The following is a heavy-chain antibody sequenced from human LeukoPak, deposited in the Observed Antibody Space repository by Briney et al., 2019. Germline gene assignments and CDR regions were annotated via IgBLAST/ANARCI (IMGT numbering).Heavy chain of an antibody. D-gene: IGHD2-2*03. CDR1: DGCISSTSYY. V-gene: IGHV4-39*07. CDR3: ARLLRVGYCSTTTCNWFDP. CDR2: IYYSGST. Sequence: SGTLSLTCVVADGCISSTSYYWVWIRQPPVKGLEWIGSIYYSGSTYYSPSLKSRVTISVDTSKNQFSLKLSSVTAADTAVYYCARLLRVGYCSTTTCNWFDPWGQGTLVTVSS. J-gene: IGHJ5*02.